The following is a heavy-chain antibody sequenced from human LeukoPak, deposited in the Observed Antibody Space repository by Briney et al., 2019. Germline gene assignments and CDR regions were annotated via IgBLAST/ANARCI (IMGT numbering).Heavy chain of an antibody. V-gene: IGHV3-64*04. CDR2: ITSNGGST. J-gene: IGHJ4*02. D-gene: IGHD6-19*01. CDR1: GLTFSSYE. Sequence: GGSLRLSCAASGLTFSSYEMNWVRQAPGKGLEFVSAITSNGGSTYYADSVKGRFTISRDNSKNTLYLQMNSLRAEDTAVYYCAKVTRTTGYSRGWPLDYWGQGTLVTVSS. CDR3: AKVTRTTGYSRGWPLDY.